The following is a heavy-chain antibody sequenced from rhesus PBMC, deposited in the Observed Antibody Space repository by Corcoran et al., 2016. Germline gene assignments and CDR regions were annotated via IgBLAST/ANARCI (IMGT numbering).Heavy chain of an antibody. J-gene: IGHJ1*01. D-gene: IGHD1-20*01. CDR3: TSMSGTTSYFEF. CDR1: GFTFSSYG. Sequence: EVQLVESGGGLVQPGGSLRLSCAASGFTFSSYGISWVCQAPGKGLGGVSSISGAIVNIYYAESVKGRFTIPRDNSKISLSLQMNSLRADDTAVYYCTSMSGTTSYFEFWGQGALVTVSS. CDR2: ISGAIVNI. V-gene: IGHV3S16*01.